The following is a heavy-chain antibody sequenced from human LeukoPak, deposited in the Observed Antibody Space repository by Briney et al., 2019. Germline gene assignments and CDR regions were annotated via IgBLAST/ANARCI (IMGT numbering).Heavy chain of an antibody. Sequence: PSETLSLTCAVYGGSFSGYYWSWIRQPPGKGLEWIGEINHSGSTNYNPSLKSRVTISVDTSENQFSLKLSSVTAADTAVYYCARGRNRGFDYWGQGTLVTVSS. V-gene: IGHV4-34*01. CDR2: INHSGST. J-gene: IGHJ4*02. CDR1: GGSFSGYY. CDR3: ARGRNRGFDY.